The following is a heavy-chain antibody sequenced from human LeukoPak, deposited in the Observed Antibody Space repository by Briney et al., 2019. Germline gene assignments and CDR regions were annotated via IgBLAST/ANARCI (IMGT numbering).Heavy chain of an antibody. CDR2: INERGSET. J-gene: IGHJ4*02. V-gene: IGHV3-7*01. CDR1: GFMFPNHW. CDR3: AKDYSFSNFN. Sequence: GGSLRLSCAASGFMFPNHWMTWVRQAPGKGLEWVANINERGSETYYADYVKGRFTISRDNAKKSLFLQLNSLSVEDTAMYYCAKDYSFSNFNWGQGTLVTVSS. D-gene: IGHD2-15*01.